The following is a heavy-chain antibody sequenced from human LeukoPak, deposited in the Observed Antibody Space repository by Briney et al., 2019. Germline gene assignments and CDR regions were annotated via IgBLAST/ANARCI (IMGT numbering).Heavy chain of an antibody. V-gene: IGHV3-30*03. CDR1: GFTFSSYE. Sequence: GGSLRLSCAASGFTFSSYEMNWVRQAPGKGLEWVALIAHDGSNKYYADSVKGRFTISRDNSRSILYLQMNSLRPEDTAVYSCARSFFQWNYGSCLDSWGQGTLVTVSS. CDR2: IAHDGSNK. CDR3: ARSFFQWNYGSCLDS. D-gene: IGHD1-7*01. J-gene: IGHJ4*02.